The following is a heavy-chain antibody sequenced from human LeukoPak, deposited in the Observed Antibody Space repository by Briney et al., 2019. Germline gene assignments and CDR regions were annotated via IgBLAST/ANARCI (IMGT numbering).Heavy chain of an antibody. V-gene: IGHV3-21*01. D-gene: IGHD2-15*01. Sequence: GGSLRLSCAAAGFTFSSYSMDWVRQAPGKGLEWVSSISSSSSYIYYADSVKGRFTISRDNAKNSLYLQMNSLRAEDAAVYHCARDLEYCSGGSCYDWFDPWGQGTLVTVSS. J-gene: IGHJ5*02. CDR3: ARDLEYCSGGSCYDWFDP. CDR1: GFTFSSYS. CDR2: ISSSSSYI.